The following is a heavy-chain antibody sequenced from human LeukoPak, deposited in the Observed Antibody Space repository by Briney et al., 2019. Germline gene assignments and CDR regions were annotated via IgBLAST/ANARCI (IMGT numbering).Heavy chain of an antibody. CDR3: AKQVLLWFGEFLDY. CDR1: GFTFSSYA. D-gene: IGHD3-10*01. V-gene: IGHV3-23*01. Sequence: PGGSLRLSCAASGFTFSSYAMSWVRQAPGKGLEWGSAISGSGGSTYYADSVKGRFTISRDNSKNTLYLQMNSLRAEDTAVYYCAKQVLLWFGEFLDYWGQGTLVTVSS. J-gene: IGHJ4*02. CDR2: ISGSGGST.